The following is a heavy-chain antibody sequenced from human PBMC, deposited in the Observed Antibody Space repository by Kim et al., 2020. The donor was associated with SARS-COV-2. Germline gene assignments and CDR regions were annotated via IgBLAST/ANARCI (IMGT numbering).Heavy chain of an antibody. V-gene: IGHV1-24*01. Sequence: YAQKFQGRVTMAEDKSTDTAYMELRSLRSEDTAVDYCATWGRGYSYGFDYWGQGTLVTVSS. D-gene: IGHD5-18*01. J-gene: IGHJ4*02. CDR3: ATWGRGYSYGFDY.